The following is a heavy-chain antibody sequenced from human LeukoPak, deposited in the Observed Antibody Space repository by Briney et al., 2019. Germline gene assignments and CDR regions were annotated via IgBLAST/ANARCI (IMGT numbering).Heavy chain of an antibody. CDR1: GYTFTGLY. CDR3: ARARYSSGWYPFDY. D-gene: IGHD6-19*01. CDR2: ISPNSGGT. J-gene: IGHJ4*02. V-gene: IGHV1-2*02. Sequence: ASVNVSCKASGYTFTGLYMHWLRQAPGQGLEWMGWISPNSGGTNYAQKFQGRVTMTRDTSISIAYMELSRLTSDDTAVYYCARARYSSGWYPFDYWGQGTLVTVSS.